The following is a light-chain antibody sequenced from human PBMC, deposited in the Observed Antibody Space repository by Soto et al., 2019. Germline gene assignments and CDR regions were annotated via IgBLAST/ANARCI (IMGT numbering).Light chain of an antibody. J-gene: IGKJ5*01. CDR3: QQYGSSLIT. CDR2: GAS. Sequence: EVVLTQPPGTLSLSRGERATLSCRASERIYSAYLGWYQRKPGQAPRLLIYGASSRATGIPDRFSGSGSGTDFTLTISRLEPEDFAVYYCQQYGSSLITFGQGTRLEIK. V-gene: IGKV3-20*01. CDR1: ERIYSAY.